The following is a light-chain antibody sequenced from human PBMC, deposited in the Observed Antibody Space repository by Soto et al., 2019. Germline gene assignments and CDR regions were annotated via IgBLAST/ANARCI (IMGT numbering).Light chain of an antibody. CDR3: QTWGTGFWV. Sequence: QSVLTQSPSASASLGASVKLTGTLSSGHSSYAIAWHQQQPEKGPRYLMKLNSDGSHSKGDGIPDRFSGSSSGAERYLTISSLQSEDEADYYCQTWGTGFWVFGGGTKLTVL. V-gene: IGLV4-69*01. CDR1: SGHSSYA. CDR2: LNSDGSH. J-gene: IGLJ3*02.